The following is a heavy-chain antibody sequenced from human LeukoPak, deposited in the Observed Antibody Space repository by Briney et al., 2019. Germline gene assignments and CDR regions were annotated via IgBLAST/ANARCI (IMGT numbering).Heavy chain of an antibody. CDR1: GFTFSSYS. V-gene: IGHV3-74*01. CDR3: ARGDYDILTGYPTVHDY. J-gene: IGHJ4*02. Sequence: GGSLRLSCAASGFTFSSYSMNWVRQAPGKGLVWVSRINSDGGSTSYADSVKGRFTISRDNAKNTLYLQMNSLRAEDTAVYYCARGDYDILTGYPTVHDYWGQGTLVTVSS. CDR2: INSDGGST. D-gene: IGHD3-9*01.